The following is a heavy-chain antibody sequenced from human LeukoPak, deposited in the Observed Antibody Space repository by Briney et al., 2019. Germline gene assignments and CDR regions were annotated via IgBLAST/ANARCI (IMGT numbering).Heavy chain of an antibody. CDR2: INTDGSSL. J-gene: IGHJ4*02. D-gene: IGHD3-22*01. Sequence: GGSLRLFCAASGFTFSSYWMYWVRQAPGKGPVWVARINTDGSSLNYADSVKGRFTISRDNAKNTLYLQMNSLGAEDTAVYYCARRINYYDSSGYYYVRYFDSWGQGTLVAVSS. V-gene: IGHV3-74*01. CDR3: ARRINYYDSSGYYYVRYFDS. CDR1: GFTFSSYW.